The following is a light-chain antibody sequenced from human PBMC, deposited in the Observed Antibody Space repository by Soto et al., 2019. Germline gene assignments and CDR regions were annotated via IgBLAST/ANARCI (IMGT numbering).Light chain of an antibody. J-gene: IGKJ4*01. CDR1: QGIRND. CDR2: SAS. Sequence: DIQMTQSPSSLSSSLGDRVTITCRASQGIRNDLVWYQQKPGMAPKRLIYSASTLPGGVPSRFSGSASGTDFTLTISRLPPEDFATYYWLQHFMYPLTFGGGTKVEIK. V-gene: IGKV1-17*01. CDR3: LQHFMYPLT.